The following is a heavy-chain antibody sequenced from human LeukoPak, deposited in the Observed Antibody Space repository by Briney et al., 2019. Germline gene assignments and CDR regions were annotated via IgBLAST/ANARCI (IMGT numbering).Heavy chain of an antibody. CDR1: GFTFSNYR. CDR2: ISSSSRTI. V-gene: IGHV3-48*01. Sequence: GGSLRLSCAGSGFTFSNYRMNWVRQAPGKGLEWISYISSSSRTIYYADSVKGRLTISRDNAKNSLYLQMNSLRAEDTAVYYCARGTTGFTTGTFDPWGQGTLVTVSS. CDR3: ARGTTGFTTGTFDP. J-gene: IGHJ5*02. D-gene: IGHD1-14*01.